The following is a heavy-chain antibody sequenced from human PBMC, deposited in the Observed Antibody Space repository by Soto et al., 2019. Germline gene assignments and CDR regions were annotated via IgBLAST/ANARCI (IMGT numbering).Heavy chain of an antibody. CDR1: GFTFSSYS. CDR3: ARDRGEYFDY. CDR2: ISSSSSTI. D-gene: IGHD3-10*01. Sequence: EVQLVESGGGLVQPGGSLRLSCAASGFTFSSYSMNWVRQAPGKGLEWDSYISSSSSTIYYADSVKGRFTISRDNAKNALYLQMNSLRAEDTALYYCARDRGEYFDYWCQGTLVTVSS. V-gene: IGHV3-48*01. J-gene: IGHJ4*02.